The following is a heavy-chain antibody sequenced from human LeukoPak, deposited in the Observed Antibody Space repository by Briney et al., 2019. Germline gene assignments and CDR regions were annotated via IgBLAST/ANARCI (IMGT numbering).Heavy chain of an antibody. V-gene: IGHV4-39*07. CDR1: GGSISSSSYY. CDR3: ARGLSSSWYHYYYMDV. Sequence: SETLSLTCTVSGGSISSSSYYWGWIRQPPGKGLEWIGSIYYSGSTYYNPSLKSRVTISVDTSKNQFSLKLSSVIAADTAVYYCARGLSSSWYHYYYMDVWGKGTTVTISS. CDR2: IYYSGST. D-gene: IGHD6-13*01. J-gene: IGHJ6*03.